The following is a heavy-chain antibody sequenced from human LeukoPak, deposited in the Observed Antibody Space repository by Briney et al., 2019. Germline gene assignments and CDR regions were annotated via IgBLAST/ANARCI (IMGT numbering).Heavy chain of an antibody. CDR1: GYTFTGYY. Sequence: ASVKVSCKASGYTFTGYYMHWVRQAPGQGLEWMGWINPNSGGTNYAQKLQGRVTMTTDTSTSTAYMELRSLRSDDTAVYYCARVFGLAFGVVIPRFDYWGQGTLVTVSS. V-gene: IGHV1-2*02. D-gene: IGHD3-3*01. CDR2: INPNSGGT. CDR3: ARVFGLAFGVVIPRFDY. J-gene: IGHJ4*02.